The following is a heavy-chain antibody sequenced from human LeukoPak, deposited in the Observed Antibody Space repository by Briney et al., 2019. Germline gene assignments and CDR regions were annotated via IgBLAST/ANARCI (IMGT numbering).Heavy chain of an antibody. CDR3: AKDSQGRAYYDSLTGYFKKGYNYYYYYMDV. Sequence: GGTLRLSCAASGFTFSRYGMSWVRQAPGKGLEWVSAISGSGGSPYYADSVKGRFTISRDNSKNTLYLQMNSLRAEDTAVYYCAKDSQGRAYYDSLTGYFKKGYNYYYYYMDVWGKGTTVTVSS. J-gene: IGHJ6*03. CDR2: ISGSGGSP. D-gene: IGHD3-9*01. CDR1: GFTFSRYG. V-gene: IGHV3-23*01.